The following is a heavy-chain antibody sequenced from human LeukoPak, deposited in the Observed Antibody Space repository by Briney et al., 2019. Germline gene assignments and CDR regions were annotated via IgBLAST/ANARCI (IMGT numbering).Heavy chain of an antibody. CDR2: IYTSGST. D-gene: IGHD3-3*01. J-gene: IGHJ6*03. V-gene: IGHV4-4*07. Sequence: SETLSLTCTVSGGSISSYYWSWIRQPAGKGLEWIGRIYTSGSTNYNPSLKSRVTMSVDTSKNQFSLKLSSVAAADTAVYYCARVRKDDYGFWSGYSYYMDVWGKGTTVTVSS. CDR1: GGSISSYY. CDR3: ARVRKDDYGFWSGYSYYMDV.